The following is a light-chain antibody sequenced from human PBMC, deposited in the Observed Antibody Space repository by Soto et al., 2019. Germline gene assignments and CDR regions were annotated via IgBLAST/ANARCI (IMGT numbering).Light chain of an antibody. J-gene: IGKJ5*01. V-gene: IGKV3-11*01. CDR2: DAS. CDR3: QVRTNWSIA. CDR1: QSASSY. Sequence: EFVLTQSPATLSLSPGERATLSCRASQSASSYLAWYQQKPGQAPRLLIYDASNRATGIPARFSGTGSGTDFTLTINNLEPEDFAVYYCQVRTNWSIAFGRGTRLEIK.